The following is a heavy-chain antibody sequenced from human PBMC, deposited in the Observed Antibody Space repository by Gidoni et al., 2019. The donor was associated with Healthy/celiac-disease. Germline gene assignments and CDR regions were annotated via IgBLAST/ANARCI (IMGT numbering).Heavy chain of an antibody. J-gene: IGHJ5*02. V-gene: IGHV4-39*01. D-gene: IGHD6-13*01. CDR1: GGSISSSSYY. CDR2: IYYSGST. Sequence: QLQLQESGPGLVKPSETLSLTCTVSGGSISSSSYYWGWIRQPPGKGLEWIGCIYYSGSTYYNPSLKSRVTISVDTSKNQFSLKLSSVTAADTAVYYCARHCRVLIAAAGSGWFDPWGQGTLVTVSS. CDR3: ARHCRVLIAAAGSGWFDP.